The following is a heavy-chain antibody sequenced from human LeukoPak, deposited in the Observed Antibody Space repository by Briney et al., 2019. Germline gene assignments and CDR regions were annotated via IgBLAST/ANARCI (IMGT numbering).Heavy chain of an antibody. CDR2: ISGSGGST. CDR1: GFTFSSYA. D-gene: IGHD3-22*01. Sequence: GGSLRLSCAASGFTFSSYAMSWVRQAPGKGLEWVSAISGSGGSTYYADSVKGRFTISRDNSKNTLYLQMNSLRAEDTAVYYCAKPTPQYYYDSSGYYYGAFDIWGQGTTVTVSS. J-gene: IGHJ3*02. V-gene: IGHV3-23*01. CDR3: AKPTPQYYYDSSGYYYGAFDI.